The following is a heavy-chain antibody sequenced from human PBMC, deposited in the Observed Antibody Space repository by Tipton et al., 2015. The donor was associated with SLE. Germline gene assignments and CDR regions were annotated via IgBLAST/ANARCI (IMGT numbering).Heavy chain of an antibody. Sequence: TLSLTCTVSGGSISSGSYYWSWIRQPPGKGLEWIGYIYYSGSTNHNPSLKSRVTISVDTSKNQFSLKLSSVTAADTAVYYCARGMTSYDAFDIWGQGTMVTVSS. J-gene: IGHJ3*02. CDR3: ARGMTSYDAFDI. CDR1: GGSISSGSYY. CDR2: IYYSGST. D-gene: IGHD2-21*02. V-gene: IGHV4-61*01.